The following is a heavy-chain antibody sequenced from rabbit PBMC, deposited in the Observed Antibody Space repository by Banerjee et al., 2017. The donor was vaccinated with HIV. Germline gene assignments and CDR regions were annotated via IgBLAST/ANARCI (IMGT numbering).Heavy chain of an antibody. V-gene: IGHV1S45*01. CDR3: ARDLAGVIGWNFNL. J-gene: IGHJ4*01. CDR2: IYSGDDST. CDR1: GFSFSSSYW. Sequence: QEQLEESGGDLVKPEGSLTLTCTASGFSFSSSYWICWVRQAPGKGLEWTACIYSGDDSTHYASWVNGRFTISRSTTLTTMTLQMTSLTAADTATYFCARDLAGVIGWNFNLWGQGTLVTVS. D-gene: IGHD4-1*01.